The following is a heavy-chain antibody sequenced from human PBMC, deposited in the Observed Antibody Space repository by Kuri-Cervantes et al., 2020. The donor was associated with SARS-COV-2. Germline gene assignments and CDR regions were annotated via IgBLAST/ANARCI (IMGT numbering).Heavy chain of an antibody. Sequence: GESLKISCAASGFTFSSYSMNWVRQAPGKGLEWVSSISSSSSYIYYADSVKGRFTISRDNAKNSLYLQMNSLRAEDTAVYYCARGGLGGQLVDGMDVWGQGTTVTVSS. D-gene: IGHD6-6*01. CDR2: ISSSSSYI. CDR3: ARGGLGGQLVDGMDV. CDR1: GFTFSSYS. V-gene: IGHV3-21*01. J-gene: IGHJ6*02.